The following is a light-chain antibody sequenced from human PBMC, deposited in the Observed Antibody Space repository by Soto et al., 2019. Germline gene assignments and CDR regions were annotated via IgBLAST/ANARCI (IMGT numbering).Light chain of an antibody. CDR3: SSYTGSNTRYV. CDR1: SSDVGGYNY. V-gene: IGLV2-14*01. Sequence: QSALTQPASVSGSPGQSITISCTGTSSDVGGYNYVSWYQQHPGKTPKLMIYEVSNRPSGVSNRFSGSKSSNTASLTISGLQAEDEADYYCSSYTGSNTRYVFGTGTKLTVL. J-gene: IGLJ1*01. CDR2: EVS.